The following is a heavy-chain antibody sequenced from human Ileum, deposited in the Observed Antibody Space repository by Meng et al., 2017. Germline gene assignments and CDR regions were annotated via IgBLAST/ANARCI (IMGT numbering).Heavy chain of an antibody. Sequence: EEPGGALVHPWGSGYRSSAASGLSLSSYWIHCVRHPPVKGMVWLSLISPDGSATNYADSVKGRFTISRDNAKNTVYLQMDSLGVEDTALYYCASFQYTMEDYWGLGTLVTVSS. CDR3: ASFQYTMEDY. CDR1: GLSLSSYW. D-gene: IGHD3-3*01. J-gene: IGHJ4*02. CDR2: ISPDGSAT. V-gene: IGHV3-74*01.